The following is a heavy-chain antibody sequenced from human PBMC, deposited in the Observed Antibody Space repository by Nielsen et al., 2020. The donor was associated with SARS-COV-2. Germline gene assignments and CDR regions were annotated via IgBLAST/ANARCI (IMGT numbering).Heavy chain of an antibody. Sequence: GESLKISCAASGFTFSSYDMHWVRQATGKGLEWVSAIGTAGDTYYPGSVKGRFTISRDNAKNSLHLQMDNLRVEDTAVYYCAGPASWGQGTLVTVSS. J-gene: IGHJ5*02. CDR1: GFTFSSYD. CDR2: IGTAGDT. V-gene: IGHV3-13*01. CDR3: AGPAS. D-gene: IGHD2-2*01.